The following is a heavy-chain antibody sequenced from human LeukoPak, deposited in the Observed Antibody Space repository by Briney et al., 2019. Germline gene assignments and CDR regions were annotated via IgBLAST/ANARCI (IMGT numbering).Heavy chain of an antibody. D-gene: IGHD3-10*01. Sequence: SETLSLTCTVSGGSISSHYWSWIRQPPGKGLEWIGYIYYSGSTNYNPSLKSRVTISVDTSKNQFSLKLSSVTAADTAVYYCARVSRSPSVRGAFDIWGQGTMVTVSS. V-gene: IGHV4-59*11. CDR1: GGSISSHY. CDR3: ARVSRSPSVRGAFDI. J-gene: IGHJ3*02. CDR2: IYYSGST.